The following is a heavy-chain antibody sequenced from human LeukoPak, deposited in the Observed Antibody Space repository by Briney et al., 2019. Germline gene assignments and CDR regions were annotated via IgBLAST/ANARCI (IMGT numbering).Heavy chain of an antibody. J-gene: IGHJ6*02. CDR3: AMGRVRSWYYYYYGMDV. Sequence: GASLGLSCAASGFTFSSYAMSWVRQAPGKGLEWVSAISGSGGSPYYADSVKGRFTISRDNSKNTLYLQMNSLRAEDTAVYYCAMGRVRSWYYYYYGMDVWGQGTTVTVSS. V-gene: IGHV3-23*01. CDR2: ISGSGGSP. D-gene: IGHD6-13*01. CDR1: GFTFSSYA.